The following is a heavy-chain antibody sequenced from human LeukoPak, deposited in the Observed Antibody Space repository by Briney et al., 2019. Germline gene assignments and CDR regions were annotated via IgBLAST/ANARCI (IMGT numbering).Heavy chain of an antibody. Sequence: SETLSLTCTVSGGSVSSGSYYWSWIRQPPGKGLEWIGYIYYSGSTNYNPSLKSRVTISVDTSKNQFSLKLSSVTAADTAVYYCARQTLTGYYYYFDYWGQGTLVTVSS. D-gene: IGHD3-9*01. CDR2: IYYSGST. J-gene: IGHJ4*02. CDR3: ARQTLTGYYYYFDY. CDR1: GGSVSSGSYY. V-gene: IGHV4-61*01.